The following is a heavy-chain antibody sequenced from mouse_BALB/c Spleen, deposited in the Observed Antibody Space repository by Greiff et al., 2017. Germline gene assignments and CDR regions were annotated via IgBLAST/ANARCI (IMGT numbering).Heavy chain of an antibody. CDR3: ASAYYGNYWFAY. CDR1: GFTFSSFG. V-gene: IGHV5-17*02. J-gene: IGHJ3*01. CDR2: ISSGSSTI. Sequence: EVNVVESGGGLVQPGGSRKLSCAASGFTFSSFGMHWVRQAPEKGLEWVAYISSGSSTIYYADTVKGRFTISRDNPKNTLFLQMTSLRSEDTAMCYCASAYYGNYWFAYWGQGTLVTVSA. D-gene: IGHD2-10*01.